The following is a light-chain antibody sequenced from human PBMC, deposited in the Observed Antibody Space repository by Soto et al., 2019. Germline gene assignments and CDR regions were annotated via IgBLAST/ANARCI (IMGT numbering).Light chain of an antibody. Sequence: EVVMTQSPATLSVSPGERVTLSCRASQTVHSNLAWYQQRPGQAPSLLISYASTRATGIPARFSVSGSGTEFTLTSSCLQSEDSGVYYCQHYCNWPPTCGSGTKVEIK. CDR2: YAS. V-gene: IGKV3-15*01. CDR1: QTVHSN. CDR3: QHYCNWPPT. J-gene: IGKJ3*01.